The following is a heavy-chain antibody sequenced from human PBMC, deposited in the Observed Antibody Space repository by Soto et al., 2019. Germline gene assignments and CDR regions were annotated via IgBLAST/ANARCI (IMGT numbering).Heavy chain of an antibody. J-gene: IGHJ6*02. CDR3: ARDSVALYYYYYGMDV. Sequence: GSGPTLVNPTQTLTLTCTFSGFSLSTSGMCVSWIRQPPGKALEWLARIDWDDDKFYSTSLKTRLTISKDTSKNQVVLTMTNMDPVDTATYYCARDSVALYYYYYGMDVWGQGTTVTVSS. V-gene: IGHV2-70*17. CDR1: GFSLSTSGMC. CDR2: IDWDDDK. D-gene: IGHD2-21*01.